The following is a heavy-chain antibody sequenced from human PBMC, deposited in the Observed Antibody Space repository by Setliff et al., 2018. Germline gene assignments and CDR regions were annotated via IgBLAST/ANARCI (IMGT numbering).Heavy chain of an antibody. J-gene: IGHJ4*02. CDR3: ARDVFSGPGSLLESFD. D-gene: IGHD3-3*02. V-gene: IGHV4-4*08. CDR2: VYISGST. CDR1: GGSISSYY. Sequence: PSETLSLTCTVSGGSISSYYWNWVRLSPGKGLEWIGYVYISGSTRYNPSLKSRVTISLDTSKNQFSLRLSSVTAADTAVYYCARDVFSGPGSLLESFDWGQGTLVTVSS.